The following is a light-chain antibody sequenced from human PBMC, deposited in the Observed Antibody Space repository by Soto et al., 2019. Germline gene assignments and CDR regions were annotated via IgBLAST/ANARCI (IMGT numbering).Light chain of an antibody. V-gene: IGLV2-14*01. CDR2: DVS. CDR1: SSDVGGYNY. Sequence: QSALTQPASVSGSPGQSITISCTGTSSDVGGYNYVSWYQQHPGKAPKLMIYDVSNRPSGVSNRFSGSKSGNTASLTISGHQAEDEADYDCSSYTSSSTHVLFGGGTKLTVL. J-gene: IGLJ2*01. CDR3: SSYTSSSTHVL.